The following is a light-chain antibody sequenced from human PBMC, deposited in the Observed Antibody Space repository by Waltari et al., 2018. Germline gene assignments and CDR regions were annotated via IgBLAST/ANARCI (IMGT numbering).Light chain of an antibody. CDR1: QSVGNN. CDR2: GAS. V-gene: IGKV3-15*01. Sequence: EIEMTQSPATLSVSPGERVTLSCRASQSVGNNLAWYQQRPGQAPRRLIYGASTRATDISGRFSGSGSGTDFTLTISALQSEDLAVYYCHQYNHWPTFTFGQGTKLQIE. CDR3: HQYNHWPTFT. J-gene: IGKJ2*01.